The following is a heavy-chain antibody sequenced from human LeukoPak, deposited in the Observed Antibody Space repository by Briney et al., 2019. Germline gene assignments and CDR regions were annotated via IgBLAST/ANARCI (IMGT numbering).Heavy chain of an antibody. J-gene: IGHJ1*01. V-gene: IGHV7-4-1*02. CDR2: INTNTGNP. CDR3: ARGSRGRYFQH. Sequence: ASVKVSCRASGYILTNCYMHWVRQAPGQGLEWMGWINTNTGNPTYAQGFTGRFVFSLDTSVSTAYLQISSLKAEDTAVYYCARGSRGRYFQHWGQGTLVTVSS. CDR1: GYILTNCY. D-gene: IGHD5-24*01.